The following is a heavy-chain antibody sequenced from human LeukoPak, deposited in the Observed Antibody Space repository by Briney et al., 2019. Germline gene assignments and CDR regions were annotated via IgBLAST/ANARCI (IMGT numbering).Heavy chain of an antibody. CDR2: IKSKNVGGTT. CDR1: GFTFNNAW. CDR3: TSHATFDP. Sequence: GSLRLSCAASGFTFNNAWMNWVRQAPGKGLEWVGRIKSKNVGGTTDYAAPVKGRFTISRDDSKNTVYLQMNSLKIEDTAVYYCTSHATFDPWGQGTLVTVSS. J-gene: IGHJ5*02. V-gene: IGHV3-15*01.